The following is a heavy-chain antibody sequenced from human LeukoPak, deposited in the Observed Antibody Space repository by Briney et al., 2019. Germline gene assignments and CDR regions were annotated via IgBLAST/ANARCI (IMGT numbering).Heavy chain of an antibody. CDR1: GGSISSYY. V-gene: IGHV4-59*01. CDR3: ARVQTYYDFWSGYTTTPYYYYYMDV. D-gene: IGHD3-3*01. CDR2: IYYSGST. J-gene: IGHJ6*03. Sequence: PSETLSLTCTVSGGSISSYYWSWIRQPPGKGLEWIGYIYYSGSTNYNPSLKSRVTISVDTSKNQFSLKLNSVTAADTAVYYCARVQTYYDFWSGYTTTPYYYYYMDVWGKGTTVTVSS.